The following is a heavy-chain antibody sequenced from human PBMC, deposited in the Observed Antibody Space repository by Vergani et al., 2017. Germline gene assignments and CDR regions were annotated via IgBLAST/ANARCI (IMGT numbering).Heavy chain of an antibody. D-gene: IGHD2-2*01. J-gene: IGHJ4*02. CDR2: ISWNSGSI. CDR1: GFTFDDYA. CDR3: AKDKGSTRTGLFDY. V-gene: IGHV3-9*01. Sequence: EVQLVESGGGLVQPGRSLRLSCAASGFTFDDYAMHWVRQAPGKGLEWVSGISWNSGSIGYADSVKGRFTISRDNAKNSLYLQMNSLRAEDTALYYCAKDKGSTRTGLFDYWGQGTLVTVSS.